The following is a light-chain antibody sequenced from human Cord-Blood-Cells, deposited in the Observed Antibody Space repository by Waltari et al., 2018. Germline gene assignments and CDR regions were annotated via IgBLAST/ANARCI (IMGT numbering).Light chain of an antibody. CDR3: SSYTSSSTLV. CDR2: YVS. V-gene: IGLV2-14*03. Sequence: QSALTQPASVSGSPGQSITISCTGTSSDVGGYNYVSWYQQHPGKAPKLMLYYVSNRPSGVSTLFSGSQSGNTAALTISGLQAEDEADYYCSSYTSSSTLVFGGGTKLTVL. CDR1: SSDVGGYNY. J-gene: IGLJ3*02.